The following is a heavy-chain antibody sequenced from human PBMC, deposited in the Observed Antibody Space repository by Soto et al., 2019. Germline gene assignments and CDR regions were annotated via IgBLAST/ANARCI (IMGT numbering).Heavy chain of an antibody. CDR1: GGSISSGGYS. J-gene: IGHJ6*02. CDR3: ARLTHTTGTTGYYGMDV. CDR2: IYHSGST. V-gene: IGHV4-30-2*01. Sequence: SETLSLTCAVSGGSISSGGYSWSWIRQPPGKGLEWIGYIYHSGSTYYNPSLKSRVAISVGRSKNQFSLKLSSVTAADTAVYYCARLTHTTGTTGYYGMDVWGQGTTVTVSS. D-gene: IGHD1-1*01.